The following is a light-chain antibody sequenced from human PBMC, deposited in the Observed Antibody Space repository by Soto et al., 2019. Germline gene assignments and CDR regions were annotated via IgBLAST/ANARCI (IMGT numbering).Light chain of an antibody. V-gene: IGKV1-39*01. CDR1: QSIGSY. CDR3: QQSSIDPRT. CDR2: NAG. J-gene: IGKJ2*01. Sequence: DIQMTQSPSSLSASVGDRVTITCRASQSIGSYLSWYQQKAGKAPKLLIYNAGSLQSGVPPRFSGSGSGTGLTLTISSLQPEDFATYYCQQSSIDPRTFGQGTKLEIK.